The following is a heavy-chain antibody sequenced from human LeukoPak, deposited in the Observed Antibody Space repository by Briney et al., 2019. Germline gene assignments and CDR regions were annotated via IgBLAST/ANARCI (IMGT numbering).Heavy chain of an antibody. D-gene: IGHD3/OR15-3a*01. Sequence: GGSLRLSCAASGFTLSTYSMNCVRQAPGKGLEWVSAISSSNSYMYYADSVKGRFTISRDNSKNSVYLQMNSLRAEDPAVYYCARGGVGLLIRTGWDYAYYGLDVWGQGTTVTVSS. CDR3: ARGGVGLLIRTGWDYAYYGLDV. CDR2: ISSSNSYM. J-gene: IGHJ6*02. CDR1: GFTLSTYS. V-gene: IGHV3-21*06.